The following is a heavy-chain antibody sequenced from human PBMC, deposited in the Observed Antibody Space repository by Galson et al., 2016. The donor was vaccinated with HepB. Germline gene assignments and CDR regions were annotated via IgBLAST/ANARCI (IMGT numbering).Heavy chain of an antibody. CDR1: GFTLSDYG. J-gene: IGHJ4*02. V-gene: IGHV3-30*03. CDR3: ARDGVVITTENYFDY. CDR2: ISYDGSNK. Sequence: SLRLSCAVSGFTLSDYGMSWVCQAPGKGLEWVAVISYDGSNKYYADSVKGRFTISRDNPKNTLYLQMNSLRAEDTAVYYCARDGVVITTENYFDYWGQGTLVTVSS. D-gene: IGHD3-3*01.